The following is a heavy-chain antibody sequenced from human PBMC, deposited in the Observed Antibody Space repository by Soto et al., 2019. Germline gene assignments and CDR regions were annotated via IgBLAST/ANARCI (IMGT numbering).Heavy chain of an antibody. CDR1: GFTFSSYG. CDR3: ARRLREYSSASGSGGFDP. D-gene: IGHD5-18*01. Sequence: PGGSLRLSCAASGFTFSSYGMHWVRQAPGKGLEWVAVIWYDGSNKYYADSVKGRFTISRDNSKNTLYLQMNSLRAEDTAVYYCARRLREYSSASGSGGFDPWGQGTLVTVSS. J-gene: IGHJ5*02. CDR2: IWYDGSNK. V-gene: IGHV3-33*01.